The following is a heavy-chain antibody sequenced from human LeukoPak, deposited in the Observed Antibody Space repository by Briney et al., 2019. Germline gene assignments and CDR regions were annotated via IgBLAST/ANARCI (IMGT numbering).Heavy chain of an antibody. D-gene: IGHD6-13*01. Sequence: GRSLRLSGAASGFTFDKYGMDWVRQAPGKGLEWVAVIWYDGTTKFYADSVKGRFTISRDNSKNTLSLQMDSLKAEDTAVYYCARGPIASSWHYYFDLWGRGTLVSVSS. J-gene: IGHJ2*01. CDR1: GFTFDKYG. CDR3: ARGPIASSWHYYFDL. V-gene: IGHV3-33*01. CDR2: IWYDGTTK.